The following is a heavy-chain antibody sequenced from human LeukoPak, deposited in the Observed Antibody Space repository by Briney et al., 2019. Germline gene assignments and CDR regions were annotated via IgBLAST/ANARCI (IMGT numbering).Heavy chain of an antibody. CDR1: GFTFSSYA. D-gene: IGHD3-10*02. V-gene: IGHV3-23*01. Sequence: PGGSLRLSCAASGFTFSSYAMTWVRQAPGQGLEWVSSIGSDNKPHYSESVKGRFAISRDNSKSMLFLQLNSLRAEDMALYYCARDLHYVAMDAWGQGTTVTVSS. J-gene: IGHJ6*02. CDR2: IGSDNKP. CDR3: ARDLHYVAMDA.